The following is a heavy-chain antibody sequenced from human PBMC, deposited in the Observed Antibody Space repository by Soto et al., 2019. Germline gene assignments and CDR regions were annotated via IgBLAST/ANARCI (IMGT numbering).Heavy chain of an antibody. Sequence: QVQLVQSGAEVKKPGSSVKVSCKASGGTFSSYTISWVRQAPGQGLEWMGMIIPILGIANYAQKFQGRVTITADKSTSTAYMELSSLRSEDTAVYYCARTAGYDAFDIWGQGTMVTVSS. D-gene: IGHD5-12*01. CDR3: ARTAGYDAFDI. V-gene: IGHV1-69*02. CDR1: GGTFSSYT. J-gene: IGHJ3*02. CDR2: IIPILGIA.